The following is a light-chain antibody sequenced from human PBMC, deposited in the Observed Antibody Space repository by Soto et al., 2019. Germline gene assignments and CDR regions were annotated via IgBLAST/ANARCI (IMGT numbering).Light chain of an antibody. J-gene: IGKJ1*01. Sequence: EVVVTQSPATLSVSPGGRAPLSCRASQSVSSNLAWYQHQPGQAPRLLIYGASSRATGIPDRFSGSGSGTEFTLTIGSLQSEDSAVYYCQQYQNLWTFGQGTKVDIK. CDR2: GAS. CDR1: QSVSSN. V-gene: IGKV3D-15*01. CDR3: QQYQNLWT.